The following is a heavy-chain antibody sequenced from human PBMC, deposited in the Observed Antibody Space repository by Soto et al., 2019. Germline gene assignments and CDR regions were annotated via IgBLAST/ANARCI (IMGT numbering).Heavy chain of an antibody. Sequence: QVQLVQSGAEVKKPGASVKVSCKASGYTFTSYYMHWVRQAPGQGLEWMGIINPSGGSTGYAQKFQGGVTMTGDASTRTVYMELSSLRAEDISVNYSARPTPGYSSSWYSSAFDILGQGTMVTVSS. CDR1: GYTFTSYY. CDR2: INPSGGST. V-gene: IGHV1-46*01. D-gene: IGHD6-13*01. CDR3: ARPTPGYSSSWYSSAFDI. J-gene: IGHJ3*02.